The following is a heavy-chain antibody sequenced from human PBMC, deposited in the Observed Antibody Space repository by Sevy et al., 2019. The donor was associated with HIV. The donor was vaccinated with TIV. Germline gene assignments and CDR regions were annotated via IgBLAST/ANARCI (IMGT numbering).Heavy chain of an antibody. J-gene: IGHJ6*02. CDR3: ARDRGFSSTSEYGMDV. D-gene: IGHD2-2*01. V-gene: IGHV1-69*13. CDR1: GGTFSKYA. Sequence: ASVKVSCKASGGTFSKYAITWVRQAPGQGLEWMGGIIPIFGTANYAQKFQGRVTITADESTSTAYMELSSLRSEDTTVYYCARDRGFSSTSEYGMDVWGQGTTVTVSS. CDR2: IIPIFGTA.